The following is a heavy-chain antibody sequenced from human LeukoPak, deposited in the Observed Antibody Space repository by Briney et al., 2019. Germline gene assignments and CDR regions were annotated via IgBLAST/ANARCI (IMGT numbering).Heavy chain of an antibody. CDR1: GASITTHY. CDR2: ADYTGST. Sequence: PSETLSLTCTVSGASITTHYWSWIRQSPGEGLEWIGCADYTGSTKYNPSIKSRVGMSLDTSNNQFSLKLDSVTAADPAVYYCAGGYSSDWYFNCWGQGTLVTVSS. J-gene: IGHJ4*02. V-gene: IGHV4-59*11. CDR3: AGGYSSDWYFNC. D-gene: IGHD6-19*01.